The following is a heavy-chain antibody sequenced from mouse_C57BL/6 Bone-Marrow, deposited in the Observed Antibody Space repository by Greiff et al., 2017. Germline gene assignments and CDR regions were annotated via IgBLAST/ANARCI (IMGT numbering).Heavy chain of an antibody. D-gene: IGHD1-2*01. J-gene: IGHJ1*03. V-gene: IGHV3-6*01. CDR3: AREPLARDWDFDV. CDR1: GYSFTSGYY. CDR2: ISYDGSN. Sequence: ESGPGLVKPSQSLSLTCSVTGYSFTSGYYWNLIRPFPGNQLEWMSYISYDGSNNYNPSLKNRISITRDTSKNQFFLKLNSVTTEDTATYDCAREPLARDWDFDVWGTGPTVTVSA.